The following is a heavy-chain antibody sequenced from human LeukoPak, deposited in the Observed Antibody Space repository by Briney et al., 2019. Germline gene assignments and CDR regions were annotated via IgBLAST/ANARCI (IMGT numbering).Heavy chain of an antibody. J-gene: IGHJ4*02. V-gene: IGHV4-61*02. Sequence: SQTLSLTCTVSGGSISSGSYYWSWIWQPAGKGLEWIGRIYTSGSTNYNPSLKSRVTISVDTSKNQFSLKLSSVTAADTAVYYCAALYATVTTLWYFDYWGQGTLVTVSS. CDR3: AALYATVTTLWYFDY. D-gene: IGHD4-17*01. CDR1: GGSISSGSYY. CDR2: IYTSGST.